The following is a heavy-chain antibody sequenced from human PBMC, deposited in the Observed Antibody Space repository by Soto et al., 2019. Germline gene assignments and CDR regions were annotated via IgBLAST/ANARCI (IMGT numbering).Heavy chain of an antibody. CDR1: GASISSNH. CDR2: MYDRVST. V-gene: IGHV4-59*01. J-gene: IGHJ2*01. D-gene: IGHD6-13*01. CDR3: LPSFPTRRSSDLFFGDPVPHLQCL. Sequence: SETLSLTCSVSGASISSNHWCWIRQPPGKGLEYIGCMYDRVSTRYDFFFEGRVTISIDTSYNEFSEEEIGRAVQQECRDRDLPSFPTRRSSDLFFGDPVPHLQCLWC.